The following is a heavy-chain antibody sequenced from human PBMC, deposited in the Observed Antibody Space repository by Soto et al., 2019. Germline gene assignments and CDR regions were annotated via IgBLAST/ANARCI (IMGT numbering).Heavy chain of an antibody. CDR1: GGSISSGDYY. V-gene: IGHV4-30-4*01. J-gene: IGHJ5*02. Sequence: QVQLQESGPGLVKPSQTLSLTCTVSGGSISSGDYYWSWIRQPPGKGLEWIGYIYYSGSTYYNPSLKSRGTISVDTSKNQFSLKLSSVTAADTAVYYCARQDTAMVTWFDPWGQGTLVTVSS. CDR2: IYYSGST. CDR3: ARQDTAMVTWFDP. D-gene: IGHD5-18*01.